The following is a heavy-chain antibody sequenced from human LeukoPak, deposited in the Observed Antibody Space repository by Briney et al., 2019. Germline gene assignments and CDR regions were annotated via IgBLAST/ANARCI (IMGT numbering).Heavy chain of an antibody. CDR2: VSASGDST. Sequence: GGSLRLSCAASGFTFSSYAMSWVRQAPGKGLAWISTVSASGDSTSYADSVKGRFTISRDNSKNALYLQVNSLRADDTALYYCAKSHYYGSGSIDYWGQGTLVTVSS. CDR3: AKSHYYGSGSIDY. CDR1: GFTFSSYA. D-gene: IGHD3-10*01. V-gene: IGHV3-23*01. J-gene: IGHJ4*02.